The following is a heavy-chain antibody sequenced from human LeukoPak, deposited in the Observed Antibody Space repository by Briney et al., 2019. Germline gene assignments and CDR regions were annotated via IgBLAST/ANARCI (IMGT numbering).Heavy chain of an antibody. CDR2: IRYDGTSK. J-gene: IGHJ4*02. CDR3: AREYCSSSCYNGLDY. V-gene: IGHV3-30*02. Sequence: GGSLRLSXAASGFTFSSYGMHWVRQAPGKGLEWVAFIRYDGTSKYYADSVKGRFAISRDNSKNTLYLQMNSLRAEDTAVYYCAREYCSSSCYNGLDYWGQGTLVTVSS. CDR1: GFTFSSYG. D-gene: IGHD2-2*02.